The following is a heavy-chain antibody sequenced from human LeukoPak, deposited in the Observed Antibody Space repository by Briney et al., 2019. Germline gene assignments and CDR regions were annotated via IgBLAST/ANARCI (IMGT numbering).Heavy chain of an antibody. V-gene: IGHV3-23*01. J-gene: IGHJ2*01. Sequence: PGGSLRLSCAASGFTFSSYVMSWVRQAPGKGLEWVSTISGNGRNTYYADSVKGRFTISRDNSKITVYLEMSSLRAEDTAVYYCARGRGVYGYWYFDLWGRGTLVTVSS. CDR1: GFTFSSYV. CDR3: ARGRGVYGYWYFDL. D-gene: IGHD2-15*01. CDR2: ISGNGRNT.